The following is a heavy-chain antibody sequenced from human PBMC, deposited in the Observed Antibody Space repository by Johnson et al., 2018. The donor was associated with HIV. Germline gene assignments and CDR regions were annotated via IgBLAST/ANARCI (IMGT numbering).Heavy chain of an antibody. D-gene: IGHD3-10*01. CDR2: IGSADDT. CDR3: ARERRGGAFDI. J-gene: IGHJ3*02. V-gene: IGHV3-13*01. CDR1: GFNFSTYD. Sequence: VQLVESGGGLVQPGGSLRLSCSTSGFNFSTYDMHWVRQPTGKGLEWVSAIGSADDTYYPGSVKGRFTISRENAKKPLYLQMNSLRAGATAVYYCARERRGGAFDIWGPGTMVTVSS.